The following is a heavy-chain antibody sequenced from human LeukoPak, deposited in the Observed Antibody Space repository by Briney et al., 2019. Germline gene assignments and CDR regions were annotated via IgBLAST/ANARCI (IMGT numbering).Heavy chain of an antibody. D-gene: IGHD2-15*01. V-gene: IGHV3-9*01. CDR1: GFTFDDYA. CDR3: AKDISIAATWYFDL. Sequence: PGGSLRLSCAASGFTFDDYAMHWVRQAPGKGLEWVSGISWNSGGIGYADSVKGRFTISRDNAKNSLYLQMNSLRAEDTALYYCAKDISIAATWYFDLWGRGTLVTVSS. CDR2: ISWNSGGI. J-gene: IGHJ2*01.